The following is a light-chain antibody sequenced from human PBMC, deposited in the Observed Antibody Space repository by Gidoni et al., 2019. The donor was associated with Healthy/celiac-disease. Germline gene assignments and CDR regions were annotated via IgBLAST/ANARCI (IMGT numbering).Light chain of an antibody. J-gene: IGKJ5*01. V-gene: IGKV2-28*01. Sequence: DIVMTQSPLSLPVTPGAPASISCRSSQSLLHSNGYNYLDWYLQKTGQSPQLLIYLGSNRAAGVPDRFSGRGSGTDFTLIISRVEAADVWVYYCMQALQTPTFGQGTRLEIK. CDR1: QSLLHSNGYNY. CDR3: MQALQTPT. CDR2: LGS.